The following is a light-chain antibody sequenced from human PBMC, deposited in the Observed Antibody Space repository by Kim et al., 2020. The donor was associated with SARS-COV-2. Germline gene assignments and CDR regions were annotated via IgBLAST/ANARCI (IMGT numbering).Light chain of an antibody. CDR2: DVS. J-gene: IGLJ3*02. CDR1: SGDVGGYNY. V-gene: IGLV2-14*03. CDR3: SSYTSSSTPQV. Sequence: QTITISCTGTSGDVGGYNYVSWYQQHPGKAPKLMIYDVSNRPSGVANRFSGSKSGNTASLTISGLQAEDEADYYCSSYTSSSTPQVFGGGTQLTVL.